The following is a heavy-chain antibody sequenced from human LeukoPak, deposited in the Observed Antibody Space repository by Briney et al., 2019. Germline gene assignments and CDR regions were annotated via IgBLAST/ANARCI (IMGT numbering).Heavy chain of an antibody. CDR3: ARDFYCRGGSCHDY. CDR1: GGSISSSNW. J-gene: IGHJ4*02. D-gene: IGHD2-15*01. Sequence: TPSETLSLTCAVSGGSISSSNWWSWVRQPPGEGLEWIGEIYHSGSTNYNPSLKSRVTISVDKPKNQFSLKLSSVTAADTAVYYCARDFYCRGGSCHDYWGQGTLVTVSS. V-gene: IGHV4-4*02. CDR2: IYHSGST.